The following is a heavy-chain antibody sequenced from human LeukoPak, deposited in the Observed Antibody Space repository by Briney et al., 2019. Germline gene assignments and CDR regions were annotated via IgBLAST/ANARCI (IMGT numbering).Heavy chain of an antibody. J-gene: IGHJ6*03. Sequence: GGSLRLSCTASGFNFSGYYMTWIRQAPGKGLEWIPYIDPSATSIYYADSIEGRFTISRDNTRNSLYLQMNSLSAEDTAVYYCARSKGYNYDAPYYYYYYMDVWGKGTTVTVSS. CDR1: GFNFSGYY. CDR2: IDPSATSI. V-gene: IGHV3-11*01. CDR3: ARSKGYNYDAPYYYYYYMDV. D-gene: IGHD5-18*01.